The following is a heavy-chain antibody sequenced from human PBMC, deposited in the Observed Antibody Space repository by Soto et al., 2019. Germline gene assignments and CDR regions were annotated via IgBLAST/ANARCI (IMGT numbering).Heavy chain of an antibody. Sequence: EVQLVESGGGLVKPGGSLRLSCAASGFTFSSYSMNWVRQAPGKGLEWVSSISSSSSYIYYADSVKGRFTISRDNAKNSLYLQMNSLRAEDKAVYYCARDRKLQLERRLISYSYSGMDVWGQGTTVTVSS. D-gene: IGHD1-1*01. J-gene: IGHJ6*02. CDR1: GFTFSSYS. CDR2: ISSSSSYI. V-gene: IGHV3-21*01. CDR3: ARDRKLQLERRLISYSYSGMDV.